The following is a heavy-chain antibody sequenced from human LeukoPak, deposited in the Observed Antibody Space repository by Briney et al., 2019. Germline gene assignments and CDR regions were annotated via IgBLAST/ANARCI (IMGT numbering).Heavy chain of an antibody. CDR3: ARLTRSEGDFDY. CDR2: IYYSGST. CDR1: GGSISSYY. Sequence: SETLSLTCTVSGGSISSYYWSWIRQPPGKGLEWIGYIYYSGSTNYNPSLKSRVTISVDTSKNQFSLKLSSVTAADTAVYYCARLTRSEGDFDYWGQGTLVTVSS. D-gene: IGHD6-25*01. V-gene: IGHV4-59*08. J-gene: IGHJ4*02.